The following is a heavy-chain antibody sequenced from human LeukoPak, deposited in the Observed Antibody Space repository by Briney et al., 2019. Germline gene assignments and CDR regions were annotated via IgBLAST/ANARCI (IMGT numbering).Heavy chain of an antibody. CDR1: GFTFSRYN. CDR2: ISSGSSYI. CDR3: AREAYGSGNYPFDL. D-gene: IGHD3-10*01. Sequence: GGSLRLSCAASGFTFSRYNMNWVRQAPGKGLEWVSSISSGSSYIYYADSVKGRFTISRDNAKNSLYLQMNSLRAEDTAVYYCAREAYGSGNYPFDLWGQGTLVTVSS. J-gene: IGHJ4*02. V-gene: IGHV3-21*01.